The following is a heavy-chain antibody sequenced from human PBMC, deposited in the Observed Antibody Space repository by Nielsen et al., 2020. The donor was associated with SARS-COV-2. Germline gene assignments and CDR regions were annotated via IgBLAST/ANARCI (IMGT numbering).Heavy chain of an antibody. CDR2: INPNSGGT. CDR3: ARFGGFMITFGGVTVHDAFDI. V-gene: IGHV1-2*06. CDR1: GYTFTGYY. D-gene: IGHD3-16*02. Sequence: ASVKVSCKASGYTFTGYYMHWVRQAPGQGLEWMGRINPNSGGTNYAQKLQGRVTMTTDTSTSTAYMELRSLRSDDTAVYYCARFGGFMITFGGVTVHDAFDIWGQGTMVTVSS. J-gene: IGHJ3*02.